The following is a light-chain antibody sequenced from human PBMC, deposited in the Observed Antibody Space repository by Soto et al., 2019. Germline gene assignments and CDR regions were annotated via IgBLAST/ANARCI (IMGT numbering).Light chain of an antibody. Sequence: DIQMTQSPSSLSASIGDRVTITCRASQSISTSLNWYHQKPGKAPDLLIYGASSLQSGATSRFSGSRSGPDFTLTISSLQPEDFATYYCQQSYSSPPTFGQRTKVDIK. CDR1: QSISTS. CDR2: GAS. CDR3: QQSYSSPPT. J-gene: IGKJ1*01. V-gene: IGKV1-39*01.